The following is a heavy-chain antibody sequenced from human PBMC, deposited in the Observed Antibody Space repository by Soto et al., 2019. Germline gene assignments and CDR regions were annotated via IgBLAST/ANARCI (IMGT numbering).Heavy chain of an antibody. J-gene: IGHJ4*02. D-gene: IGHD3-16*02. Sequence: QVHLVESGGGVVQPGRSLRLSCAASGFTFSSYGMHWVRQAPGKGLEWVAVILYDGSEKWFADSVKGRFTISRDNSKNTLYRQMNSLRSEDTAVYYCARGPMITFGGVIVPFDYWGQGTLVTVSS. CDR1: GFTFSSYG. CDR2: ILYDGSEK. CDR3: ARGPMITFGGVIVPFDY. V-gene: IGHV3-30*03.